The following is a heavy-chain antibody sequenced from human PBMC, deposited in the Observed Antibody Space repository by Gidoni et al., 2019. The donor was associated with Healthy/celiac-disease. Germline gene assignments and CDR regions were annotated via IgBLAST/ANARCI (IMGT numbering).Heavy chain of an antibody. Sequence: EVQLVESGGGLVKPGGSLRLSCAASGFTFSSYSMNWARQAPGKGLGWVSSIVSVSITISSAPPGRAHFPTPRETPKNSLYLKITSLRPEDTVFYSWATPQIPMMGRGGGGYYYGMDVWGQGTTVTVSS. CDR1: GFTFSSYS. D-gene: IGHD3-22*01. J-gene: IGHJ6*02. V-gene: IGHV3-21*01. CDR2: IVSVSITI. CDR3: ATPQIPMMGRGGGGYYYGMDV.